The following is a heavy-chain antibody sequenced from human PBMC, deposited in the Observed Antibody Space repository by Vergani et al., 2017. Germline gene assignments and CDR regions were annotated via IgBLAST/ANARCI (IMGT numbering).Heavy chain of an antibody. CDR2: IYTSGST. CDR1: GGSISSYY. CDR3: ARENPITHYFDY. V-gene: IGHV4-59*10. D-gene: IGHD2/OR15-2a*01. Sequence: QVQLPQWGAGLLKPSETLSLTCTVSGGSISSYYWSWIRQPAGKGLEWIGRIYTSGSTNYNPSLKSRVTMSVDTSKNQFSLTLTSVTAADTAVYYCARENPITHYFDYWGQGTLVTVSS. J-gene: IGHJ4*02.